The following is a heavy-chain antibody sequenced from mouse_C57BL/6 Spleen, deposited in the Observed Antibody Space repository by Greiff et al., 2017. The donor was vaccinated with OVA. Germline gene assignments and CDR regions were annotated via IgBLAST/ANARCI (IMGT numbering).Heavy chain of an antibody. D-gene: IGHD4-1*01. J-gene: IGHJ4*01. Sequence: VQLQQSGPELVKPGASVKISCKASGYTFTDYYMNWVKQSHGKSLEWIGDINPNNGGTSYTQKFKGKATLTVDKSSSTAYMELRSLTSEDSAVYYCARYWDEGAMDYWGQGTSVTVSS. CDR2: INPNNGGT. CDR3: ARYWDEGAMDY. CDR1: GYTFTDYY. V-gene: IGHV1-26*01.